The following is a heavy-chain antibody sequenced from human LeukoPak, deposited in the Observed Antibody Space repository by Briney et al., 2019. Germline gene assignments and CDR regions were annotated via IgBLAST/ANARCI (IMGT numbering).Heavy chain of an antibody. J-gene: IGHJ5*02. Sequence: PGGSLRLSCAASGFTFSSYSMNWVRQAPGKGLEWVSSISSSSSYIYYADSVKGRFTISRDNAKNSLYLQMNSLRAEDTAVYYCARSLFGYCSGGSCLNWFDPWGQGTLVTVSS. CDR1: GFTFSSYS. V-gene: IGHV3-21*01. CDR2: ISSSSSYI. D-gene: IGHD2-15*01. CDR3: ARSLFGYCSGGSCLNWFDP.